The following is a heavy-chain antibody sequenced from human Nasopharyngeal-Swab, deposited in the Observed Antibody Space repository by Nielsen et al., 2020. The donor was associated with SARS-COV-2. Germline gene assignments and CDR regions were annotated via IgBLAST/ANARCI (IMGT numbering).Heavy chain of an antibody. J-gene: IGHJ6*02. CDR3: ARGGYQLLLRNYYYGMDV. CDR2: IYHSGST. V-gene: IGHV4-4*02. Sequence: SETLSLTCAVSGGSISSSKWWSWVRQPPGKGLEWIGEIYHSGSTNYNPSLKSRVTISVDKSKNQFSLKLSSVTAADTAVYYCARGGYQLLLRNYYYGMDVWSQGTTVTVSS. CDR1: GGSISSSKW. D-gene: IGHD2-15*01.